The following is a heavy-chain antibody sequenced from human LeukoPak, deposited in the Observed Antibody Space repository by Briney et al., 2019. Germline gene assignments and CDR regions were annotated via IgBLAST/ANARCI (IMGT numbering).Heavy chain of an antibody. CDR3: ATGPSYYYDSSGYSRRVSEIPY. V-gene: IGHV1-24*01. Sequence: ASVKVSCKVSGYTLTELSMHWVRQAPGKGLEWMGDFDLEDGETIYAQKFQGRVTMTADTSTDTAYMELSSLSSEDTAVYYCATGPSYYYDSSGYSRRVSEIPYWGQGTLVTVSS. J-gene: IGHJ4*02. D-gene: IGHD3-22*01. CDR2: FDLEDGET. CDR1: GYTLTELS.